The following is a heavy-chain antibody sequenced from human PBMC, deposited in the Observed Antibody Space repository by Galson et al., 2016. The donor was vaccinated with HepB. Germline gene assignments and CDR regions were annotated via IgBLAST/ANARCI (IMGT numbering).Heavy chain of an antibody. CDR2: ITSSSATI. J-gene: IGHJ3*01. Sequence: SLRLSCAASGFIFSDHLMSWVRQAPGKGLEWVSIITSSSATIYYADSVKGRFTVSRDDGKKSMYLQMNSLRDEDTAVYYCARRFNGWETDAFDLWGQGTMVTVSS. V-gene: IGHV3-48*02. CDR1: GFIFSDHL. CDR3: ARRFNGWETDAFDL. D-gene: IGHD6-19*01.